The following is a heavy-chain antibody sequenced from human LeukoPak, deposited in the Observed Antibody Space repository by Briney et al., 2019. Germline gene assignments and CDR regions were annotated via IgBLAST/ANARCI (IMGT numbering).Heavy chain of an antibody. CDR2: IYYSGST. Sequence: PSETLSLTCTVSGGSISSSSYYWGWIRQPPGKGLEWIGSIYYSGSTYYNPSLKSRVTISADTSKNQFSLKLSSVTAADTAVYYCARWLQLFDYWGQGTLVTVSS. J-gene: IGHJ4*02. CDR3: ARWLQLFDY. D-gene: IGHD5-24*01. CDR1: GGSISSSSYY. V-gene: IGHV4-39*01.